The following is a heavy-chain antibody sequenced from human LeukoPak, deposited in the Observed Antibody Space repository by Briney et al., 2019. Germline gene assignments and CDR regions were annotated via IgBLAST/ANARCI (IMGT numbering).Heavy chain of an antibody. CDR1: GFTFSSYG. CDR3: ARDRAGGSVY. CDR2: IRYDGSNK. Sequence: GGSLRLSCAASGFTFSSYGMHWVRQAPGKGLEWVAFIRYDGSNKYYADSVKGRFTISRDNAKNSLYLQMNSLRAEDTALYYCARDRAGGSVYWGQGTLVTVSS. J-gene: IGHJ4*02. D-gene: IGHD1-14*01. V-gene: IGHV3-30*02.